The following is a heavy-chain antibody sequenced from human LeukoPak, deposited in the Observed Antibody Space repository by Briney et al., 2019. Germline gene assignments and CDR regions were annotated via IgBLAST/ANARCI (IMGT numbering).Heavy chain of an antibody. CDR2: INAGNGNT. Sequence: GASVTVSCTASGYTFTSYAMHWVRQAPGRRLEWMGWINAGNGNTKYSQKFQGRVTITRDTSASTAYMELSSLRSEDTAVYYCARAESSGWYANFDYWGQGTLVTVSS. J-gene: IGHJ4*02. V-gene: IGHV1-3*01. CDR3: ARAESSGWYANFDY. D-gene: IGHD6-19*01. CDR1: GYTFTSYA.